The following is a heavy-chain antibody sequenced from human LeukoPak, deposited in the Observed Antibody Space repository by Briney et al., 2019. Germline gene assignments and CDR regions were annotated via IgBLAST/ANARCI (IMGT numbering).Heavy chain of an antibody. CDR2: INPNSGGT. D-gene: IGHD5-12*01. CDR3: ARNVDNSDFCPEY. Sequence: ASVKVSCKASGYAFTGYYMHWVRQAPGQGLEWMGWINPNSGGTNYAQKFQGRVTMTRDTSISTAYMELSRLRSDDTAVYYCARNVDNSDFCPEYWGQGTQVTVSS. CDR1: GYAFTGYY. V-gene: IGHV1-2*02. J-gene: IGHJ4*02.